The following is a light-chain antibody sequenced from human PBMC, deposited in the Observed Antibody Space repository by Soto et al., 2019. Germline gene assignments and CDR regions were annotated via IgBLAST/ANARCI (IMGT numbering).Light chain of an antibody. Sequence: ENVLTQSPGTLSLSPGESATLSCRASQSVTSSFFAWYQQRPGQAPRLLIYGVSSRAPGIPYRFSASGSGPDSTLPLSRLEPEDFVVYYCQQYSSVPHTFGLGTKLEVK. CDR1: QSVTSSF. J-gene: IGKJ2*01. CDR2: GVS. CDR3: QQYSSVPHT. V-gene: IGKV3-20*01.